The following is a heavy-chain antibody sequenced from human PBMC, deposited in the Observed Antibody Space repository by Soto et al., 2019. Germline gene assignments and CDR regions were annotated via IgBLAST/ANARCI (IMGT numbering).Heavy chain of an antibody. CDR2: VSAGGDMT. CDR3: ARGDRGGSGSPASYYYSGLDV. CDR1: GFTFSSYA. Sequence: DVQLLESGGDLVQPGGSLRLSCAASGFTFSSYAMSWVRQAPGKGLEWVSSVSAGGDMTYYSDSVKGRFTISRDNSNNAMFLQMNSLRAEDTAQYYCARGDRGGSGSPASYYYSGLDVWGQGTTVTVSS. J-gene: IGHJ6*02. V-gene: IGHV3-23*01. D-gene: IGHD3-10*01.